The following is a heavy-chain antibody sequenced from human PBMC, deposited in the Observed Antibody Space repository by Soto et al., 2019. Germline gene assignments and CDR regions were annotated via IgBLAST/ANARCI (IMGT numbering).Heavy chain of an antibody. V-gene: IGHV4-34*01. CDR2: INHSGST. Sequence: SETLSLTCAVYGGSFSGYYWSWIRQPPGKGLEWIGEINHSGSTNYNPSLKSRVTISVDTSKNQFSLKLSSVTAADTAVYYCARGFGRGDIVVVPAASNWFDPWGQGTLVTVSS. CDR1: GGSFSGYY. J-gene: IGHJ5*02. D-gene: IGHD2-2*01. CDR3: ARGFGRGDIVVVPAASNWFDP.